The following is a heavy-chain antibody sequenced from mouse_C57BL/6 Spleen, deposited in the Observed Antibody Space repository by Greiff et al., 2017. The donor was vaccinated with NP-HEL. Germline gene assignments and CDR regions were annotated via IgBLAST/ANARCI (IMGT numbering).Heavy chain of an antibody. Sequence: QVQLQQPGAELVMPGASVKLSCKASGYTFTSYWMHWVKQRPGQGLEWIGEIDPSDSYTNYNQKFKGKSTLTVDKSSSTAYMQLSSLTSEDSAVYCCARKDYYGRRYAMGDWGKRPSVTVAS. CDR2: IDPSDSYT. CDR1: GYTFTSYW. V-gene: IGHV1-69*01. J-gene: IGHJ4*01. D-gene: IGHD1-1*01. CDR3: ARKDYYGRRYAMGD.